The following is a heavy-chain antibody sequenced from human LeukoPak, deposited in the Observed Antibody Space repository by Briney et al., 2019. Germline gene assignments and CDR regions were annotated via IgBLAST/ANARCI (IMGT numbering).Heavy chain of an antibody. Sequence: PSGTLSLTCTVSGGSISSGGYYWSWIRQHPGTGLEWIGYIYYSGSTYYNPSLKSRVTISVDTSKNQFSLKLSSVTAADTAVYYCARWETAMVTFDYWGQGTLVTVSS. D-gene: IGHD5-18*01. CDR2: IYYSGST. CDR1: GGSISSGGYY. V-gene: IGHV4-31*03. J-gene: IGHJ4*02. CDR3: ARWETAMVTFDY.